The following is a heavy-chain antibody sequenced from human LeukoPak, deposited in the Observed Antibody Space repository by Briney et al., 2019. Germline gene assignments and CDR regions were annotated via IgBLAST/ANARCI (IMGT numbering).Heavy chain of an antibody. CDR2: IYYSGST. D-gene: IGHD6-6*01. CDR3: ARASPGQLVLKV. Sequence: PSETLSLTCTVSGGSISIYYWSWIRQPPGKGLEWIGYIYYSGSTNYNPSLKSRVTISVDTSKNQFSLKLRFVTAADTAVYYCARASPGQLVLKVWGQGTLVTVSS. CDR1: GGSISIYY. J-gene: IGHJ4*02. V-gene: IGHV4-59*01.